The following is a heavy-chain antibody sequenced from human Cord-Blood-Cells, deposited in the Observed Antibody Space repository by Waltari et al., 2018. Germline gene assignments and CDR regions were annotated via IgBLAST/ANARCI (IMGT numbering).Heavy chain of an antibody. J-gene: IGHJ2*01. CDR3: ARGCYDFWSGYYTWYFDL. Sequence: QVQLQQWGAGLLKPSETLSLTCAVYGGSFSGYYWSWIRQPPGQGLEWIGEINHSGSTNYNPSLKSRVTISVDTSKNQFSLKLSSVTAADTAVYYCARGCYDFWSGYYTWYFDLWGRGTLVTVSS. V-gene: IGHV4-34*01. D-gene: IGHD3-3*01. CDR1: GGSFSGYY. CDR2: INHSGST.